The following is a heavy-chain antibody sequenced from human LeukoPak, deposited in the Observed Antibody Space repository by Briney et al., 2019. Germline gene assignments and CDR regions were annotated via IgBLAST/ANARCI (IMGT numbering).Heavy chain of an antibody. CDR3: AREPCSSGGSCYEFDI. CDR1: GGSFSGYY. CDR2: INHSGST. J-gene: IGHJ3*02. D-gene: IGHD2-15*01. V-gene: IGHV4-34*01. Sequence: SETLSLTCAVYGGSFSGYYWSWIRQPPGKGLEWIGEINHSGSTNYNPSLKSRVTISVDTSKNQFSLKLSSVTAADTAVYYCAREPCSSGGSCYEFDIWGQGTMVTVSS.